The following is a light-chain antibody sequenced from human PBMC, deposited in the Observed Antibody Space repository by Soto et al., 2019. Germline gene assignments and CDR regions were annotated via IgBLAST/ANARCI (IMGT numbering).Light chain of an antibody. CDR1: QSVDIY. V-gene: IGKV3-15*01. CDR3: QQYNDWPPIT. Sequence: EIVMTQSPATLSVSPGERATLSCRASQSVDIYLAWYQQKPGQAPRLLIYDTSIMAPGIPARFSGSGSGTDFTLTISSLQSEDVAVYYCQQYNDWPPITFGGGTKVEIK. J-gene: IGKJ4*01. CDR2: DTS.